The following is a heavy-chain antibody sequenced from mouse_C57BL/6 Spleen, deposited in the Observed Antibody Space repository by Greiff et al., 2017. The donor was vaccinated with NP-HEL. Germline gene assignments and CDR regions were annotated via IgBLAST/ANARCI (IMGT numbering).Heavy chain of an antibody. Sequence: EVQGVESGGGLVKPGGSLKLSCAASGFTFSDYGMHWVRQAPGKGLEWVAYISSGSSTIYYADTVKGRFTISRDNAKNTLFLQMTSLTSEDTALYYSSRITSDGYYVPYWYFDVWGTGTTVTVSS. CDR3: SRITSDGYYVPYWYFDV. D-gene: IGHD2-3*01. V-gene: IGHV5-17*01. CDR1: GFTFSDYG. J-gene: IGHJ1*03. CDR2: ISSGSSTI.